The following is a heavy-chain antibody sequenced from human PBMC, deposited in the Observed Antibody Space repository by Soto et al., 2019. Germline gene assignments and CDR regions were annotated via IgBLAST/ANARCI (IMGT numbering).Heavy chain of an antibody. CDR3: TGHGGFSY. Sequence: SGGSLRLSCAATGFILRPNGMSWVRQAPGKGLELVSSIYYTGDTNYADSVKGRFIISRDNSKNTLYLQMNSLRAEYTALYYCTGHGGFSYFGQGTLVTVYS. J-gene: IGHJ4*02. CDR2: IYYTGDT. D-gene: IGHD4-17*01. CDR1: GFILRPNG. V-gene: IGHV3-23*05.